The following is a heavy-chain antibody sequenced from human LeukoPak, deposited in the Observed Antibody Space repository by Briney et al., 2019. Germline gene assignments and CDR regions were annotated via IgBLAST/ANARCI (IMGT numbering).Heavy chain of an antibody. CDR1: GLGISNFW. V-gene: IGHV3-7*01. CDR3: ARDGLTYARDY. CDR2: LKGDGSED. Sequence: GGSLRLSCEASGLGISNFWMTWVRQAPGKGLKWVAHLKGDGSEDYYVDSVKGRFTTYRDSARNSLYLQMNSLRVEDTAFYYCARDGLTYARDYWGQGTLVTVSS. D-gene: IGHD2-2*01. J-gene: IGHJ4*02.